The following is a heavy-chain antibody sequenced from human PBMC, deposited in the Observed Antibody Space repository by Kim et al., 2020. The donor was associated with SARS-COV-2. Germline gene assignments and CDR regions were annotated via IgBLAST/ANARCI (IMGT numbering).Heavy chain of an antibody. Sequence: ASVKVSCKASGYTFTGYYMHWVRQAPGQGLEWMGRINPNSGGTNYAQKFQGRVTMTRDTSISTAYMELSRLRSDDTAVYYCAREGGITMVRGVISYNWFDPWGQGTLVTVSS. J-gene: IGHJ5*02. CDR2: INPNSGGT. D-gene: IGHD3-10*01. CDR1: GYTFTGYY. V-gene: IGHV1-2*06. CDR3: AREGGITMVRGVISYNWFDP.